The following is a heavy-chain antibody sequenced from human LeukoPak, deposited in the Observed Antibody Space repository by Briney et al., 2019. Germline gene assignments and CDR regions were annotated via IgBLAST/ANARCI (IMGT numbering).Heavy chain of an antibody. CDR2: ITPIFGTA. Sequence: SLTVSCKASGVSFISSAISRDRQDPSHGLSWMGRITPIFGTANYAQKFQGRVTITTDESTSTAYMELSSLRSEDTAVYYCARWLEFGYDAFDIWGQGTMVTVSS. CDR3: ARWLEFGYDAFDI. CDR1: GVSFISSA. J-gene: IGHJ3*02. D-gene: IGHD5-24*01. V-gene: IGHV1-69*05.